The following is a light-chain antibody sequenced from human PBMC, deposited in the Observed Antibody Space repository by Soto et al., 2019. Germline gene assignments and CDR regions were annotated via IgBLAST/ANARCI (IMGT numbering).Light chain of an antibody. J-gene: IGLJ1*01. CDR2: EVS. CDR3: SSYTSSSTLV. Sequence: QSALTQPASVSGSPGQSITISCTGTSSDVGGYNYVSWYQQHPGKAPQLMIYEVSNRPSGCSNRFSGSKSGNTASLTISGLQAEDEADYYCSSYTSSSTLVFGTGTKLTVL. CDR1: SSDVGGYNY. V-gene: IGLV2-14*01.